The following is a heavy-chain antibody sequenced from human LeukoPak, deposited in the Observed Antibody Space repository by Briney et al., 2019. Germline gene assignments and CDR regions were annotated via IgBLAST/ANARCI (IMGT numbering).Heavy chain of an antibody. J-gene: IGHJ4*02. CDR3: ARLHYDFWSGYYNSYFDY. D-gene: IGHD3-3*01. V-gene: IGHV3-7*03. CDR1: GFTFSSYW. CDR2: IKQDGSEK. Sequence: GGSLRLSCAASGFTFSSYWMSWVRQAPGKGLEWVANIKQDGSEKYYVDSVKGRFTISRDNAKNSLYLQTNSLRAEDTAVYYCARLHYDFWSGYYNSYFDYWGQGTLVTVSS.